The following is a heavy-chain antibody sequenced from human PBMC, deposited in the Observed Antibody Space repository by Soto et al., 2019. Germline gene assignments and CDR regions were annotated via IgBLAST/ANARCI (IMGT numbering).Heavy chain of an antibody. Sequence: EVQLLESGGGLVQPGGSLRLSCAASGFPLSTYGMTWVRQAPGKGLEWVSAITGTGGNTYYVDSVKGRFTSSRDKSKNMLYLKMNSLRVEDTAVYYCARIRGYWYGLDVWGQGTTVTVSS. D-gene: IGHD3-10*01. CDR2: ITGTGGNT. CDR3: ARIRGYWYGLDV. J-gene: IGHJ6*02. V-gene: IGHV3-23*01. CDR1: GFPLSTYG.